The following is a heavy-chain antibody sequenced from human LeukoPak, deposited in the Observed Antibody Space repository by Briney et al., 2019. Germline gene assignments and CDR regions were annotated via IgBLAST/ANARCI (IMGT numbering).Heavy chain of an antibody. CDR3: ARAQAFDY. CDR2: MYIDGTT. Sequence: GGSLRLSCAAYGFTVSSNYMSWVRQAPGKGLEWVSVMYIDGTTYYAESVKGRCTISRDNSKNTLYLQMNSLRAEDTAVYYCARAQAFDYWGQGTLVTVSS. V-gene: IGHV3-66*01. J-gene: IGHJ4*02. CDR1: GFTVSSNY.